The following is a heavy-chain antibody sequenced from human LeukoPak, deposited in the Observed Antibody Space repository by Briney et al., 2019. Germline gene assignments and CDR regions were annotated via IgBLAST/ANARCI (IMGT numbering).Heavy chain of an antibody. CDR1: GGSFSGYY. D-gene: IGHD1-14*01. V-gene: IGHV4-34*01. J-gene: IGHJ4*02. Sequence: SETLSLTCAVYGGSFSGYYWSWIRQPPGKGLEWIGEINHSGSTNYNPSLKSRVTIPVDTSKNQFSLKLSSVTAADTAVYYCARGTIYRRNDYWGQGTLVTVSS. CDR2: INHSGST. CDR3: ARGTIYRRNDY.